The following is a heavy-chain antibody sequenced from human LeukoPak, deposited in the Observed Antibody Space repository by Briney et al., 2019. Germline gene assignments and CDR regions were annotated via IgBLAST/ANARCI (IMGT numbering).Heavy chain of an antibody. V-gene: IGHV4-34*01. CDR1: GFTFSSYW. J-gene: IGHJ4*02. CDR2: INHSGST. CDR3: ARLVDQAD. Sequence: PGGSLRLSCAASGFTFSSYWMSWIRQPPGKGLEWIGEINHSGSTNYNPSLKSRVTISVDTSKNQFSLKLSSVTAADTAVYYCARLVDQADWGQGTLVTVSS. D-gene: IGHD2-8*02.